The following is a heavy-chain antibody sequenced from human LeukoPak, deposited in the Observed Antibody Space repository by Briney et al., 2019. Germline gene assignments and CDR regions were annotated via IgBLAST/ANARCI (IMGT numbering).Heavy chain of an antibody. CDR3: TTESVVPTVYAMLDV. D-gene: IGHD2-8*01. J-gene: IGHJ6*04. Sequence: GGSLRLSCGASRFTLTYACMNCGRGAPGEGLGWGARITTKSDGGTRDYAASVKGRFTVSRDDSKSTLYLQMNNLRTEDTAVYYCTTESVVPTVYAMLDVWGKGTMVTVSS. CDR2: ITTKSDGGTR. V-gene: IGHV3-15*01. CDR1: RFTLTYAC.